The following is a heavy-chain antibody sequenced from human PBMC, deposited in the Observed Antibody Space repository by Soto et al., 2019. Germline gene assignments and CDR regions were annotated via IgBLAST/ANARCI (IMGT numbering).Heavy chain of an antibody. CDR3: ARGRGYSYGPYYFDY. CDR1: GGSISSEGYY. D-gene: IGHD5-18*01. Sequence: SVSLSLTCTVSGGSISSEGYYWSWFRQLPGKGLEWIGDIYYCGTTYYNPSLRSRLPISGGASKNQISLQLSAVTAADTALYYCARGRGYSYGPYYFDYWGQGTLVTVSS. V-gene: IGHV4-31*03. CDR2: IYYCGTT. J-gene: IGHJ4*02.